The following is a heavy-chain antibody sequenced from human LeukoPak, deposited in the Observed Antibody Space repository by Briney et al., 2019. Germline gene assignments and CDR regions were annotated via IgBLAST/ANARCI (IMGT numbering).Heavy chain of an antibody. CDR2: ISYDGSNK. CDR1: GFTFSSYA. Sequence: GRSLRLSCAASGFTFSSYAMHWVRQAPGKGLEWVAVISYDGSNKYYADSVKGRFTISRDNSKNTLYLQMNSLRAEDTAVYYCARDLLKTGETYYFDYWGQGTLVTASS. J-gene: IGHJ4*02. V-gene: IGHV3-30*01. D-gene: IGHD7-27*01. CDR3: ARDLLKTGETYYFDY.